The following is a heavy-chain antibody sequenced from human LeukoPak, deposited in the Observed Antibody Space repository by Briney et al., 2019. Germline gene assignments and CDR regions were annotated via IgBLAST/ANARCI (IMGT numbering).Heavy chain of an antibody. Sequence: GGSLRLSCAASGFTFSSYSMNWVRQAPGKGLEWVSYISSSSSTIYYADSVKGRFTISRGNAKNSLYLQMNSLRAEDTAVYYCARDFGRWFIDYWGQGTLVTVSS. J-gene: IGHJ4*02. D-gene: IGHD4-23*01. CDR3: ARDFGRWFIDY. CDR1: GFTFSSYS. V-gene: IGHV3-48*04. CDR2: ISSSSSTI.